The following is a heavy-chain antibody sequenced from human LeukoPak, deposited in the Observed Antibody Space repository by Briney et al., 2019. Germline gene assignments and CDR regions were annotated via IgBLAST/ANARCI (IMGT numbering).Heavy chain of an antibody. Sequence: GGSLRPSCAASGFTFSSYSMNWVRQAPGKGLEWVSYISSSASTIYYADSVKGRFTISRDNAKNSLYLQMNSLRAEDTAVYYCARGVFYSSDYSNCFDPWGQGTLVTVSS. D-gene: IGHD6-19*01. CDR1: GFTFSSYS. CDR2: ISSSASTI. V-gene: IGHV3-48*04. J-gene: IGHJ5*02. CDR3: ARGVFYSSDYSNCFDP.